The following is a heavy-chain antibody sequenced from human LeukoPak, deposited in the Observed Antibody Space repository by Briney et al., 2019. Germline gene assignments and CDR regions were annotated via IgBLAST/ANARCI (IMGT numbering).Heavy chain of an antibody. CDR3: ASTLRFLPYRRFDY. CDR1: GGSIISSNYY. V-gene: IGHV4-39*01. Sequence: PSETLSLTCSVSGGSIISSNYYWGWIRQPPGKGLEWIGSVYQSGSGSSYYNPSLKSRVTIFGDTSKNQFFLRLSSVTAADTAVYYCASTLRFLPYRRFDYWGQGTLVTVPS. CDR2: VYQSGSGSS. J-gene: IGHJ4*02. D-gene: IGHD3-3*01.